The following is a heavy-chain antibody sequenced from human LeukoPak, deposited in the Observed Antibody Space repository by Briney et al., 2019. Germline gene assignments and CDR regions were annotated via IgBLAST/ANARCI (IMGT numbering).Heavy chain of an antibody. V-gene: IGHV1-3*04. Sequence: ASVKSSCKASGYTFTTCAIHWVRQAPRQRLEWMGLINTGDGDTIYSQKFQGRVTITRDTSANTAYLELDSLTSEDTAVYYCAKGSSMGPISFYLDYWGQGTLVTVSS. CDR1: GYTFTTCA. J-gene: IGHJ4*02. D-gene: IGHD5-24*01. CDR2: INTGDGDT. CDR3: AKGSSMGPISFYLDY.